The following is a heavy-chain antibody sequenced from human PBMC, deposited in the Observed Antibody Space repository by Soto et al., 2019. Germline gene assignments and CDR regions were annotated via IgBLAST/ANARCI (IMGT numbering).Heavy chain of an antibody. V-gene: IGHV4-39*01. CDR2: IYYSGST. J-gene: IGHJ4*02. CDR3: ARVIAAQATGFDY. Sequence: QLQLQESGPGLVKPSETLSLTCTVSGGSISSSSYYWGWIRQPPGKGLEWIGSIYYSGSTYYNPSLKSRVTIAVVTSNTQFSLRLSSVTAADTAVYYYARVIAAQATGFDYWGQGTLVTVSS. D-gene: IGHD6-6*01. CDR1: GGSISSSSYY.